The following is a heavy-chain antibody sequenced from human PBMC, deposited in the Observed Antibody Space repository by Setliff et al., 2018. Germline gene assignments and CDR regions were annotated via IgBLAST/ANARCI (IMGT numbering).Heavy chain of an antibody. CDR3: ARDGGDGYGVDAYAGGGFDI. J-gene: IGHJ3*02. CDR2: IYSNGRT. D-gene: IGHD4-17*01. Sequence: SETLSLTCTVSGGSISSDSHYWAWVRQPAGKGLELIGQIYSNGRTYYNPSLKSRLTISVDTSNNQFSLKLTSVTAADTAVYYCARDGGDGYGVDAYAGGGFDIWGQGTMVTVSS. V-gene: IGHV4-61*09. CDR1: GGSISSDSHY.